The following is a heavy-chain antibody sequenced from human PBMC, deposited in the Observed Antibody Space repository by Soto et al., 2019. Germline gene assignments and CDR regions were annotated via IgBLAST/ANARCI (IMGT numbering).Heavy chain of an antibody. Sequence: VQLVESGGDLVQPGGSLRLSCTASGFTFGDHAMHWVREVPGRGLEWVSGISWDSAIIDYGASVKGRFTMSRDNAKNSLYLQMHSLRPEDTAFYFCGNDNGGVWSAPRGRCYAYYGMDVRGQGTTVTVSS. V-gene: IGHV3-9*01. CDR2: ISWDSAII. D-gene: IGHD3-3*01. J-gene: IGHJ6*02. CDR3: GNDNGGVWSAPRGRCYAYYGMDV. CDR1: GFTFGDHA.